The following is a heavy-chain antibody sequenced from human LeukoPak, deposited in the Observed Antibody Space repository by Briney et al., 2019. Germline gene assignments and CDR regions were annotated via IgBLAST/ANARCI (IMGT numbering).Heavy chain of an antibody. V-gene: IGHV3-7*03. J-gene: IGHJ3*01. D-gene: IGHD6-6*01. CDR1: GFTFSNYW. Sequence: GGSLRLSCAASGFTFSNYWMSWSRQAPGKGLEWVASINSDGSEGYYADVVKGRFTISRDNAKNSLYLQINSLRAEDTAVYYCARSSYSSSSSVWGQGTMVTVSS. CDR3: ARSSYSSSSSV. CDR2: INSDGSEG.